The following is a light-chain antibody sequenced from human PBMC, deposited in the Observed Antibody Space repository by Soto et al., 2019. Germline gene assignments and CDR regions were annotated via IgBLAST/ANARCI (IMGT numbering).Light chain of an antibody. CDR1: SSDVGGYND. J-gene: IGLJ2*01. Sequence: QSALTQPASVSGSPGQSITISCTGTSSDVGGYNDVSWYQQHPGKAPKLMIYDDSNRPSGVSNRFSGSKSGNTASLTISGLQAEDEADYYCSSYTSSSTYVVFGGGTKLTVL. CDR2: DDS. V-gene: IGLV2-14*01. CDR3: SSYTSSSTYVV.